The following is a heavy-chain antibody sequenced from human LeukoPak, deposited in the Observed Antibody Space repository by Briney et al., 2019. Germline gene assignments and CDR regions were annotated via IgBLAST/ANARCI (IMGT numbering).Heavy chain of an antibody. J-gene: IGHJ4*02. V-gene: IGHV1-18*01. Sequence: ASVTVTRKSSGSGFTNCSICWVWLPHAPGLGLVGLTNVYKGNTNYAQKVQERVTMTTDTSASTAYMELRNLRSDDTAVYYCARDIPAPCDPAVYFDYWGQGAWVTVSS. CDR1: GSGFTNCS. D-gene: IGHD2-21*02. CDR2: TNVYKGNT. CDR3: ARDIPAPCDPAVYFDY.